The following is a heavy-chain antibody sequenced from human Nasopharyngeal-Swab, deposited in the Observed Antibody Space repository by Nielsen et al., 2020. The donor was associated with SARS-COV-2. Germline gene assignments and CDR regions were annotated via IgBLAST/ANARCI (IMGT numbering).Heavy chain of an antibody. CDR1: FRSFSDYY. CDR2: INHSGST. V-gene: IGHV4-34*01. CDR3: ARALEYSRGMDV. D-gene: IGHD6-6*01. J-gene: IGHJ6*02. Sequence: SETLSLTCAVFFRSFSDYYCSWRRHPPGKGLEWIGEINHSGSTNYNPSLKSRVTISVDTSKNQFSLKLTSVTAADTAVYYCARALEYSRGMDVWGQGTTVTVSS.